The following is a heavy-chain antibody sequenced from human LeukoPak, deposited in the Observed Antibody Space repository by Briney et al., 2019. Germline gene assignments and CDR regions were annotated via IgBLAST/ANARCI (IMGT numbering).Heavy chain of an antibody. D-gene: IGHD5-12*01. CDR2: INTKSGGT. V-gene: IGHV1-2*02. Sequence: ASVKVSCKASVYTFTGYYMHCVRQAPGQGLEWMGWINTKSGGTNYTHKFQDRVTMTRDTSINTAYMELSRLRSDDTAVYYCAREKWPVDYWGQGTMVTVSS. CDR1: VYTFTGYY. CDR3: AREKWPVDY. J-gene: IGHJ4*02.